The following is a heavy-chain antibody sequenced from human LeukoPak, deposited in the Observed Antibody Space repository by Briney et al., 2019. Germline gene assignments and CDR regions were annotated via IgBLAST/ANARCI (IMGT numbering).Heavy chain of an antibody. J-gene: IGHJ6*03. D-gene: IGHD6-19*01. V-gene: IGHV3-7*01. CDR3: ARIEAPSGYYYYMDV. CDR2: IQQHGSET. Sequence: GGSLRLSCEGSGFTFSNYWMSWVRQAPGKGLEWVANIQQHGSETYYGDSVKGRFTISRDSAKNSLYLQMNSLRAEDTAVYYCARIEAPSGYYYYMDVWGKGTTVTVSS. CDR1: GFTFSNYW.